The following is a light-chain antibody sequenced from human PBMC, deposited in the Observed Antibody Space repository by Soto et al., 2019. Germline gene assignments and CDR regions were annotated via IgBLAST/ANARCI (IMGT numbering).Light chain of an antibody. CDR1: QTVSSNY. V-gene: IGKV3-20*01. CDR3: QQYGSSPRT. J-gene: IGKJ1*01. Sequence: EIVLTQSPGTLSLSPVEGATLSCWASQTVSSNYLAWYQQRPGQAPRLIIYGASSRATGIPDRFSGSGSGTDFTLTISRLEPEDFAVYYCQQYGSSPRTFGQGTKVDIK. CDR2: GAS.